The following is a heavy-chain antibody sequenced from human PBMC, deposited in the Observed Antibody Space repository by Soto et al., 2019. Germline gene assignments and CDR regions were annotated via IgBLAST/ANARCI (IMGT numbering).Heavy chain of an antibody. J-gene: IGHJ4*02. V-gene: IGHV3-48*03. D-gene: IGHD2-21*02. CDR2: ISSIRDSTK. Sequence: EVHLVESGGGLVQPGGSLRLSCAASGFTFSSYEMNWVRQAPGKGLEWVSYISSIRDSTKYYADSVKGRFTISRDNAKNSLYLQMNSLRAEDTADYYCARDCDGHDCLDYWGQGTLVTVSS. CDR3: ARDCDGHDCLDY. CDR1: GFTFSSYE.